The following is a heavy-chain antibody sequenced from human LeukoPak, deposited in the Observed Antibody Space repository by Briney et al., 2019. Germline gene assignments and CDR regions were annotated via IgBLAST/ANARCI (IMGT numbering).Heavy chain of an antibody. D-gene: IGHD2/OR15-2a*01. CDR3: ARGPNMNGDY. CDR1: GFTFRDYE. J-gene: IGHJ4*02. CDR2: ISSSSSYI. V-gene: IGHV3-21*01. Sequence: PGGSLRLSCAASGFTFRDYEMNWVRQGPGKGLEWVSSISSSSSYIYYADSVKGRFTISRDNAKNSLYLQMNSLRAEDTAVYYCARGPNMNGDYWGQGTLVTVSS.